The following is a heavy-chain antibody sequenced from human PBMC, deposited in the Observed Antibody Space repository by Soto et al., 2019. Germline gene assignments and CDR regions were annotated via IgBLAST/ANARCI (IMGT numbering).Heavy chain of an antibody. CDR2: IYWADDK. CDR3: AHGYVQLLATFHYFDS. Sequence: ESGPTLVNPTQTLTLTCTFSGFSITGNGEGVGWIRQPPGKALEWLALIYWADDKRYSPSLRNRLTITLDNSKDQVILTMTDMGPADTATYYCAHGYVQLLATFHYFDSWGQGTQVTV. J-gene: IGHJ4*02. CDR1: GFSITGNGEG. V-gene: IGHV2-5*02. D-gene: IGHD2-2*01.